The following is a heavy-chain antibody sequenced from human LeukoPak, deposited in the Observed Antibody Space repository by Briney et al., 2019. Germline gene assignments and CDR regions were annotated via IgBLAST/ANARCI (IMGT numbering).Heavy chain of an antibody. CDR1: GGSISSSSYY. CDR2: IYYSGST. Sequence: PSGTLSLTCTVSGGSISSSSYYWGWIRQPPGKGLEWIGSIYYSGSTYYNPSLKSRVTISVDTSKNQFSLKLSSVTAADTAVYYCARQVDTAMVRDWGQGTLVTVSS. D-gene: IGHD5-18*01. J-gene: IGHJ4*02. V-gene: IGHV4-39*01. CDR3: ARQVDTAMVRD.